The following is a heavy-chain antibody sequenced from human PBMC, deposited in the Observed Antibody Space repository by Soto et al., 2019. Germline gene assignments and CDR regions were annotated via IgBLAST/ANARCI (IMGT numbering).Heavy chain of an antibody. D-gene: IGHD3-22*01. J-gene: IGHJ5*02. CDR2: IYHSGST. CDR1: DYSISTGYY. CDR3: ARGYFDSSGYYYVWFDP. Sequence: PSETLSLTCTVSDYSISTGYYWGWIRQPPGKGLEWIGSIYHSGSTYYNPSLKSRVTISVDTSKNQFSLKLSSVTAADTAMYYCARGYFDSSGYYYVWFDPWGQGTLVTVSS. V-gene: IGHV4-38-2*02.